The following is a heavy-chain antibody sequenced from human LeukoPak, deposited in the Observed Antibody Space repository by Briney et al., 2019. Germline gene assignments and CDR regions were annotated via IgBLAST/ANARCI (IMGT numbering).Heavy chain of an antibody. D-gene: IGHD3-10*01. V-gene: IGHV3-21*01. Sequence: PGRSLRLSCAASGFTFSSYSMNWVRQAPGKGLEWVSSISSSSSYIYYADSVKGRFTISRDNAKNSLYLQMNSLRAEDTAVYYCARDYGMVRGASDYWGQGTLVTVSS. CDR1: GFTFSSYS. J-gene: IGHJ4*02. CDR2: ISSSSSYI. CDR3: ARDYGMVRGASDY.